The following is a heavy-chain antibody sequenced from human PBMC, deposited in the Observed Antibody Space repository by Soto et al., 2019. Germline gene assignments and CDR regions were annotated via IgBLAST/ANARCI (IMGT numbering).Heavy chain of an antibody. V-gene: IGHV1-18*01. CDR1: GYTFTTYG. CDR3: AREGEMPYYYYGLDV. Sequence: QVQLVQSGAEVRKPGASVKVSCKASGYTFTTYGISWVRQAPGQGLEWMGWISGYNGHTKYAQKFQGRVTMTTDTSTSTAYMDLLSLRSDDTAVYYCAREGEMPYYYYGLDVWGQGTTVTVSS. D-gene: IGHD3-16*01. J-gene: IGHJ6*01. CDR2: ISGYNGHT.